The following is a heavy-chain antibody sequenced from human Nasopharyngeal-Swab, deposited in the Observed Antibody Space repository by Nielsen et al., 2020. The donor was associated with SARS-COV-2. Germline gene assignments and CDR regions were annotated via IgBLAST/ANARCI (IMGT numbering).Heavy chain of an antibody. CDR1: GGTFSSYA. J-gene: IGHJ3*02. CDR2: IIPIFGTA. D-gene: IGHD3-22*01. V-gene: IGHV1-69*13. Sequence: SVKVSCKASGGTFSSYAISWVRQAPGQGLEWMGGIIPIFGTANYAQKFRGRVTITADESTSTAYMELSSLRSEDTAVYYCASLSGSYDAFDIWGQGTMVTVSS. CDR3: ASLSGSYDAFDI.